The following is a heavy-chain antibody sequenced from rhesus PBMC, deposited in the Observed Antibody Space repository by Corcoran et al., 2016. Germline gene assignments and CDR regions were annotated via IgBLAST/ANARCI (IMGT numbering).Heavy chain of an antibody. Sequence: QVQLQESGPGLVQPSETLSLTCAVSGVSISSYWWPWIRQPPGKGLEWIGEMNCNSATTSYKSSLKSRVTFSKDASKNQFSLKLSSVTAADTAVYFCARVVQLGGFDFWGQGLRVTVSS. J-gene: IGHJ3*01. CDR3: ARVVQLGGFDF. V-gene: IGHV4-80*01. D-gene: IGHD1-1*01. CDR1: GVSISSYW. CDR2: MNCNSATT.